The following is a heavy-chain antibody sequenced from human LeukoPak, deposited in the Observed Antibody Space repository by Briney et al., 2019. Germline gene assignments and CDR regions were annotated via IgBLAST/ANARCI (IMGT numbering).Heavy chain of an antibody. D-gene: IGHD4-11*01. V-gene: IGHV3-21*01. J-gene: IGHJ4*02. CDR3: AGPLGSNALDY. CDR1: GFTFSSYS. Sequence: GGSLRLSCAASGFTFSSYSMNWVRQAPGKGLEWVSSISSSSSYIYYADSVKGRFTISRDNAKNSLYLQMNSRRAEDTAVYYCAGPLGSNALDYWGQGTLVTVSS. CDR2: ISSSSSYI.